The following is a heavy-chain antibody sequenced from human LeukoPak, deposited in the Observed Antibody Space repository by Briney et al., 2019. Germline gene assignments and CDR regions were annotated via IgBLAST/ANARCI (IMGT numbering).Heavy chain of an antibody. CDR2: TKPDGTAE. V-gene: IGHV3-7*03. CDR1: GFTFRNYW. Sequence: GGSLRLSCAASGFTFRNYWMGWVRQAPGKGLEWVANTKPDGTAEYYADSVRGRFTTSRDNANNFLYLQMNSLRAEDTAVYYCAKDWASGNYFDYWGQGTLVTVSS. D-gene: IGHD1-14*01. J-gene: IGHJ4*02. CDR3: AKDWASGNYFDY.